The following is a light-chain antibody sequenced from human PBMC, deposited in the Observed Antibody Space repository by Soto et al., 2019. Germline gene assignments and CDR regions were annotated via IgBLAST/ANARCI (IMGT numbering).Light chain of an antibody. V-gene: IGLV1-40*01. CDR1: SSNIGAGYD. CDR3: QSYDSSLSGSNWV. J-gene: IGLJ3*02. CDR2: GNS. Sequence: QSVLTQPPSVSGAPGQRVTISCTGSSSNIGAGYDVHWYQQLPGTAPKLLIHGNSNRPSGVPDRFSGSKSGTSASLAITGLQAEDEADYYCQSYDSSLSGSNWVFGGGTKLTVL.